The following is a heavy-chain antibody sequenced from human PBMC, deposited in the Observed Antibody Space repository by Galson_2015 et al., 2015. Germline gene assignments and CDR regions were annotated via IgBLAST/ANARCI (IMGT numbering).Heavy chain of an antibody. CDR3: AREGPGVAAGKNFYYYYYMDV. J-gene: IGHJ6*03. V-gene: IGHV3-33*08. CDR2: FWYGENNQ. D-gene: IGHD6-13*01. CDR1: GFTFNTYP. Sequence: SLRLSCATSGFTFNTYPFHWVRHAPGKGLEWVAVFWYGENNQWYADSVKGRFTVSRDNSKNTLYLQMDSLRVEDTAVYYCAREGPGVAAGKNFYYYYYMDVWGKGTTVTVSS.